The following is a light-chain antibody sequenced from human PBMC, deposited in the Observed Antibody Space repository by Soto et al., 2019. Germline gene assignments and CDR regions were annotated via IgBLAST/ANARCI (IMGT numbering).Light chain of an antibody. Sequence: QSVLTQPPSVSGAPGQRVTISCTGSSSNIGAGYDVHWYQQLPGTAPKLLIYGNSNRPSGVPDRFSGSKSGTSASLTITGLQDEDDADYCWQSYDSRMSGVFGGGTKVTVL. V-gene: IGLV1-40*01. CDR3: QSYDSRMSGV. CDR1: SSNIGAGYD. J-gene: IGLJ2*01. CDR2: GNS.